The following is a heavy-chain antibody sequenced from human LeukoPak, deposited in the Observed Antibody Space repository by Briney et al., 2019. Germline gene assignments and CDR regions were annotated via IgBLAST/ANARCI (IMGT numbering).Heavy chain of an antibody. D-gene: IGHD1-1*01. CDR2: IYYSGST. CDR3: ARATTGTTNWFDP. Sequence: SETLSLTCTVSGDSISSYYRSWIRQPPGKGLEWIGYIYYSGSTNYNPSLKSRVTISVDTSKNQYSLKLSSVTAADTAVYYCARATTGTTNWFDPWGQGTLVTVSS. CDR1: GDSISSYY. J-gene: IGHJ5*02. V-gene: IGHV4-59*01.